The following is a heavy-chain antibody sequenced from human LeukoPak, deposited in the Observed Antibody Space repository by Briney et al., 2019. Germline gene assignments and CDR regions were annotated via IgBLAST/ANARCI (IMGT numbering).Heavy chain of an antibody. V-gene: IGHV5-51*01. CDR2: NFPGDSDT. CDR3: ARLTSFADLLTATRRSWFDP. CDR1: GYSFSSFW. J-gene: IGHJ5*02. D-gene: IGHD2-21*02. Sequence: GESLKISCKGSGYSFSSFWIAWVRQMPGKGLEWMGINFPGDSDTRYRPSLQGQVTISVDKSIDTAFLQWSSLKASDSAIYYCARLTSFADLLTATRRSWFDPWGQGTLVTVSS.